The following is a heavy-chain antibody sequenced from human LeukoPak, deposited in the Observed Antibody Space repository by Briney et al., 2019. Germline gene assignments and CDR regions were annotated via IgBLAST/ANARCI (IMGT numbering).Heavy chain of an antibody. CDR2: ISYSGST. J-gene: IGHJ5*02. Sequence: SETLSLTCLVSGGSISSHYWTWIRQPPGKGLEWIGYISYSGSTNYTPSLKSRVTMSVDMSKNHFSLKLTSVTAADTAVYYCARDKVAVDGPRFDPWGQGALVTVSS. D-gene: IGHD6-19*01. CDR3: ARDKVAVDGPRFDP. V-gene: IGHV4-59*11. CDR1: GGSISSHY.